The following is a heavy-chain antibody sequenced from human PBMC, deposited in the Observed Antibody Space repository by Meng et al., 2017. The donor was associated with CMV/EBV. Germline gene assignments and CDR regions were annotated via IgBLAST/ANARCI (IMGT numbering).Heavy chain of an antibody. J-gene: IGHJ4*02. Sequence: GESLKISCAASGFTFSSYEMNWVRQAPGKGLEWVSSISSSSSYIYYADSVKGRFTISRDNAKNSLYLQMNSLRAEDTAVYYCARVNQGIDYWGQGTLVTVSS. D-gene: IGHD1-14*01. CDR3: ARVNQGIDY. CDR1: GFTFSSYE. CDR2: ISSSSSYI. V-gene: IGHV3-21*01.